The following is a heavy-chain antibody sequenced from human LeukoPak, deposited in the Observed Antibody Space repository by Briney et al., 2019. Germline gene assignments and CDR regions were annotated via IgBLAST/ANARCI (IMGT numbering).Heavy chain of an antibody. CDR2: INPNSGGT. J-gene: IGHJ3*02. CDR1: GYTFTGYY. V-gene: IGHV1-2*02. CDR3: ARDGYCSSTSCYYTDAFDI. D-gene: IGHD2-2*03. Sequence: ASMKVSCKASGYTFTGYYMHWVRQAPGQGLEWMGWINPNSGGTNYAQKFQGRVTMTRDTSISTAYMELSRLRSDDTAVYYCARDGYCSSTSCYYTDAFDIWGQGTTVTVSS.